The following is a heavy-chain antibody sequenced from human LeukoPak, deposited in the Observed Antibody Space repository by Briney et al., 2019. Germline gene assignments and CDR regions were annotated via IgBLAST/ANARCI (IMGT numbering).Heavy chain of an antibody. J-gene: IGHJ4*02. CDR2: IKSKTHGGTR. CDR3: TTYLGAYAADLFDF. D-gene: IGHD5-12*01. CDR1: GFTFINAW. Sequence: GGSLRLSCAASGFTFINAWMAWVRQAPGKGLEWVGRIKSKTHGGTRDYAAPVKGRFTISRDDSKNTLNLQMNSLKTEDTAVYYCTTYLGAYAADLFDFWGQGTLVTVSS. V-gene: IGHV3-15*01.